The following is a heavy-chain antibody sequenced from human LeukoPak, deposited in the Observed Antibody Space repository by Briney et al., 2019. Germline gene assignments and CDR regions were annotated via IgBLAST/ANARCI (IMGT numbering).Heavy chain of an antibody. Sequence: GGSLRLSCAASGFTFSNYWMHWVRQAPGEGLVWLSGITPDGSGTRYVDSVKGRFTISRDNAKNTLYLQMNSLRTEDTAVYYCARDQGYYYYYLDVWGKGTTVTVSS. CDR1: GFTFSNYW. CDR2: ITPDGSGT. V-gene: IGHV3-74*01. J-gene: IGHJ6*03. CDR3: ARDQGYYYYYLDV.